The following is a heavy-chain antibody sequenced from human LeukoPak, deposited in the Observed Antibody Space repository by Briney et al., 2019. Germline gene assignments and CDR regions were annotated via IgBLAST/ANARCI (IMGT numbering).Heavy chain of an antibody. Sequence: ASVEVSCKVSGGSFNDYAISWLRQAPGQGLEWVGGIIPLLGRPTYAQKYEGKVTITADESTSTAYMELQSLRSEDTAVYYCAREAARGKTAAMLWLMDVWGKGTAVSVSS. V-gene: IGHV1-69*10. CDR1: GGSFNDYA. D-gene: IGHD5-18*01. J-gene: IGHJ6*03. CDR3: AREAARGKTAAMLWLMDV. CDR2: IIPLLGRP.